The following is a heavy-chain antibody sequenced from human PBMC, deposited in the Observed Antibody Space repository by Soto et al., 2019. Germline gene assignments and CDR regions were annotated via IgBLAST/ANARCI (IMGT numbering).Heavy chain of an antibody. CDR1: GGSISGYY. V-gene: IGHV4-59*08. Sequence: SETLSLTCTVSGGSISGYYWSRIRQPPGKGLEWIGYIYYSGSTNYNPSLKSRVTISVDTSKNQFSLKLSSVTAADTAVYYCARHAVHRSGFNAYWGQGTLVTVSS. CDR3: ARHAVHRSGFNAY. CDR2: IYYSGST. J-gene: IGHJ4*02. D-gene: IGHD3-22*01.